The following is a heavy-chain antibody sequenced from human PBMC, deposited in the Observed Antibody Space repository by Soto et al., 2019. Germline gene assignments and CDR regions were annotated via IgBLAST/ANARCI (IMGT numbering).Heavy chain of an antibody. D-gene: IGHD1-1*01. Sequence: EVQLVESGGGLVKPGGSLRLSCAASGFTFSTYSINWVRQAPGKGLEWVASISRSADYIYYADSVKGRFTISRDDAQNSVFLQMNSLIADDTAVYFCARDSHNRQLGMDVWGHGTTVTVSS. CDR1: GFTFSTYS. V-gene: IGHV3-21*02. CDR2: ISRSADYI. CDR3: ARDSHNRQLGMDV. J-gene: IGHJ6*02.